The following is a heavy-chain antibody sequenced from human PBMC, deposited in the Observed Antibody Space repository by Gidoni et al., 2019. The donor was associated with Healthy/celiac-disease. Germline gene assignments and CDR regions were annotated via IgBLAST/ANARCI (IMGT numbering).Heavy chain of an antibody. Sequence: EVQLVESGGGLVQPGRSLRLSCAASGFTFDDYAMHWVRQAPGKGLEWVSGISWNSGSIGYADSVKGRFTISRDNAKNSLYLQMNSLRAEDTDLYYCAKDIQQWEPLGALDYWGQGTLVTVSS. CDR3: AKDIQQWEPLGALDY. CDR2: ISWNSGSI. CDR1: GFTFDDYA. J-gene: IGHJ4*02. V-gene: IGHV3-9*01. D-gene: IGHD1-26*01.